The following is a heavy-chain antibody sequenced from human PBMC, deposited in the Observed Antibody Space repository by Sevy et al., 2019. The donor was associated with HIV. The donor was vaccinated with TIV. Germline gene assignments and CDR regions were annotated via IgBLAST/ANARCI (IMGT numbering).Heavy chain of an antibody. CDR1: GFSFSSYG. V-gene: IGHV3-30*02. CDR3: VKEGGGEGGDH. D-gene: IGHD2-21*01. CDR2: IQYDGSNK. J-gene: IGHJ4*02. Sequence: GGSLRLSCAASGFSFSSYGMHWVRQAPGEGLKWMSYIQYDGSNKDYADSVKGRFTISRDNSKNTLYLQMNSLRVEDTAVFYCVKEGGGEGGDHWGQGTLVTVSS.